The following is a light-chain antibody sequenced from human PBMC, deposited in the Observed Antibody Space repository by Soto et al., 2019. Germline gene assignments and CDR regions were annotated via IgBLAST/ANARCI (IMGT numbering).Light chain of an antibody. CDR1: QGISSY. CDR2: AAS. CDR3: LHLNSDTPDT. Sequence: DIQLTQSPSFLSASVGDRVTITCRASQGISSYLAWYQQKPGKAPKLLIFAASTLQNGVPSRFSGSGSGTEFALTIINLQPEDFATYDCLHLNSDTPDTFGPGTKVDIK. V-gene: IGKV1-9*01. J-gene: IGKJ3*01.